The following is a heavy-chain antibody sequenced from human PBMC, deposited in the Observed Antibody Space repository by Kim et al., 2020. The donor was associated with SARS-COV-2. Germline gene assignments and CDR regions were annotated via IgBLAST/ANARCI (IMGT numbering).Heavy chain of an antibody. CDR3: ARDTGGPMVWFGGTAAFDI. CDR2: ISAYNGNT. CDR1: GYTFTSYG. Sequence: ASVKVSCKASGYTFTSYGISWVRQAPGQGLEWMGWISAYNGNTNYAQKLQGRVTMTTDTSTSTAYMELRSLRSDDTAVYYCARDTGGPMVWFGGTAAFDIWGQGTMVTVSS. J-gene: IGHJ3*02. V-gene: IGHV1-18*01. D-gene: IGHD3-10*01.